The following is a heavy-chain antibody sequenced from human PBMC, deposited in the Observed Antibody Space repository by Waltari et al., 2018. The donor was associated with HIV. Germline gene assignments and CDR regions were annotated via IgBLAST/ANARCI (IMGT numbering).Heavy chain of an antibody. Sequence: QVQLQESGPGLVKPSQTLSLTCTVSGGSISSGSYYWSWIRQPAGKGLEWIGRISTSGTTNYNPSLKSRGTISVDTSKNQFALKLSAVTAADTAVYYCARRGIQLWFYAFDSWGQGTMVTVSS. J-gene: IGHJ3*02. D-gene: IGHD5-18*01. V-gene: IGHV4-61*02. CDR2: ISTSGTT. CDR3: ARRGIQLWFYAFDS. CDR1: GGSISSGSYY.